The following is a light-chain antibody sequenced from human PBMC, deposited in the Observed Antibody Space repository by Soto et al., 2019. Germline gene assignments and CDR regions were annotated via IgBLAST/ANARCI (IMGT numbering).Light chain of an antibody. J-gene: IGLJ3*02. CDR2: EDN. CDR1: SGSIASNY. V-gene: IGLV6-57*01. Sequence: NFMLTQPHSVSESPGKTVTISCTRSSGSIASNYVQWYQQRPGSSPTTVIYEDNQRPSGVPDRFSGSIDSSSNSASLTISGLKTEGEADYYCQSYDSNNHGVFGGGTKLTVL. CDR3: QSYDSNNHGV.